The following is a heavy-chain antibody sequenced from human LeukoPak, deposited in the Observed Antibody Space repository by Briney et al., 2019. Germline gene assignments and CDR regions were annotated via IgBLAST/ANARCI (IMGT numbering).Heavy chain of an antibody. V-gene: IGHV1-18*01. CDR1: GYTFTSYG. J-gene: IGHJ4*02. CDR2: ISAYNGNT. Sequence: ASVKVSCKASGYTFTSYGISWARQTPGQGLECIAWISAYNGNTNYAQKLQARVTMTTDTSTSTAYMELRSLRSDDTAVYYCARDAYGEYCSGGNCYSWFDYWGQGTLVTVSS. D-gene: IGHD2-15*01. CDR3: ARDAYGEYCSGGNCYSWFDY.